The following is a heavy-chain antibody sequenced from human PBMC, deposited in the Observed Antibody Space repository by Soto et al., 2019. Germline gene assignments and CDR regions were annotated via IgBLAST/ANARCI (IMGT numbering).Heavy chain of an antibody. D-gene: IGHD3-22*01. V-gene: IGHV3-23*01. Sequence: GGSLRLSCAASGFTFSSYAMSWVRQAPGKGLEWVSAISGSGGSTYYADSVKGRFTISRDNSKNTLYLQMNSLTAEDTAVYYCAKDSLLNYDISGYSLAGLTRFDPCGQRTLVT. J-gene: IGHJ5*02. CDR2: ISGSGGST. CDR3: AKDSLLNYDISGYSLAGLTRFDP. CDR1: GFTFSSYA.